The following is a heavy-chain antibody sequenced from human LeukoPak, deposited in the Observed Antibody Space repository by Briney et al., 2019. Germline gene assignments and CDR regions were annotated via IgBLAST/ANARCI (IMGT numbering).Heavy chain of an antibody. V-gene: IGHV3-7*01. D-gene: IGHD4-17*01. Sequence: GGSLRLSCAASGFTFSSYWMSWVCQAPGKGLEWVADIKQDGSEKYYVDSVKGRFTISRDNAKNSLYLQMNSLRAEDTAVYYCATDATVTTFDYWGQGTLVTVSS. J-gene: IGHJ4*02. CDR3: ATDATVTTFDY. CDR1: GFTFSSYW. CDR2: IKQDGSEK.